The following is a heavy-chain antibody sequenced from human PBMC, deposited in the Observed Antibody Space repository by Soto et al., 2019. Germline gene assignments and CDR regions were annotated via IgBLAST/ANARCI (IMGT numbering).Heavy chain of an antibody. CDR1: GYTFTDYY. CDR2: INPDSGGT. J-gene: IGHJ2*01. CDR3: AIRTGQLAIISEFDGDWFFEV. V-gene: IGHV1-2*02. Sequence: QEPLMQSGAEVKKPGASLKVSCKASGYTFTDYYIHWVRQAPGQGLEWVGWINPDSGGTNLAQRFQGRVTMTSDTSINTAYMELSSLRSDDTAVYYCAIRTGQLAIISEFDGDWFFEVWGRGTLVTVSS. D-gene: IGHD2-2*01.